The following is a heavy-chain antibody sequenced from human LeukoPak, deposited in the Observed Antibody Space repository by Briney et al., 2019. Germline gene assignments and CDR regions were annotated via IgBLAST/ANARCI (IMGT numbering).Heavy chain of an antibody. CDR3: AKGLSTSCYGGVDY. D-gene: IGHD2-2*01. CDR1: GFPFSSYW. CDR2: IKQDGSKK. V-gene: IGHV3-7*03. Sequence: PGGSLRLSCVASGFPFSSYWMTWVRQAPGKGLEWVANIKQDGSKKSYVDSVKGRFTISRDNAKNSLYLQMNSLRAEDTAVYYCAKGLSTSCYGGVDYWGQGTLVTVSS. J-gene: IGHJ4*02.